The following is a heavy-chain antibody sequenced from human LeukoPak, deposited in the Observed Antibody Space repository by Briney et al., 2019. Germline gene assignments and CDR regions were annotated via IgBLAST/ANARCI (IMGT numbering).Heavy chain of an antibody. CDR1: GFSVSDNY. Sequence: PGGSLRPSCAPSGFSVSDNYMSWVRQAPGKRPEWVSLIYNDGSTAYADSVRGRFTISKDNSRNILYLQMNSLRAEDTAVYYCARDRPNGSYLDFDYWGQGTLVTVSS. CDR2: IYNDGST. J-gene: IGHJ4*02. D-gene: IGHD1-26*01. CDR3: ARDRPNGSYLDFDY. V-gene: IGHV3-66*01.